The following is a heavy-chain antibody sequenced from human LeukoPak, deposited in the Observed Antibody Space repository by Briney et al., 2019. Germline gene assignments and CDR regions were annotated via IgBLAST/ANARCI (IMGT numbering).Heavy chain of an antibody. D-gene: IGHD2-21*02. CDR1: GGCISSYY. Sequence: SETLSLTCTVSGGCISSYYWSWIRQPSGKGLEWIGYIYYSGSTDYNPSLKSRVTISVDTSKNQFSLKLSSVTAADTAVYYCASLWCGGDCYGKPWGQGTLVTVSS. J-gene: IGHJ5*02. V-gene: IGHV4-59*08. CDR2: IYYSGST. CDR3: ASLWCGGDCYGKP.